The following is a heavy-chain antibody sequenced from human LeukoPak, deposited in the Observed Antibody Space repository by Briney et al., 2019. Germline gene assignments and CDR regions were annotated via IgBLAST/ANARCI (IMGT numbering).Heavy chain of an antibody. CDR3: ARQVGYCSSTSCHYYYYGMDV. V-gene: IGHV4-59*08. D-gene: IGHD2-2*01. CDR1: GGSISSYY. Sequence: SETLSLTCTVSGGSISSYYGSWIRQPPGKGLEWIGYIYYSGSTNYTPSPKSRVTISADTSKNQFSLKLSSVTAADTAVYYCARQVGYCSSTSCHYYYYGMDVWGQGTTVTVSS. J-gene: IGHJ6*02. CDR2: IYYSGST.